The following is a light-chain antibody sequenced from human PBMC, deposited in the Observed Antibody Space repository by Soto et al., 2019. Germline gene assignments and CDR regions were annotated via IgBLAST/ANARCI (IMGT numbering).Light chain of an antibody. CDR1: TSNIGNNP. V-gene: IGLV1-36*01. Sequence: QAVVTQPPSVSEAPRQRVTISCSGSTSNIGNNPVNWYQQLPGKAPKLLIYYDDLVPSGVSDRFSGSKSGTSASLAISGLQSEDEADYYCATWDDSLNGVVFGGGTKLTVL. CDR3: ATWDDSLNGVV. J-gene: IGLJ2*01. CDR2: YDD.